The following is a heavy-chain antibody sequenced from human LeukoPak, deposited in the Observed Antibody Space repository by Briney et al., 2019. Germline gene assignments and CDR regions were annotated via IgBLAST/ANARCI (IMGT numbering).Heavy chain of an antibody. D-gene: IGHD3-22*01. CDR1: GGSFSGYY. CDR3: ARGRGDSSGYYYFDY. CDR2: INHSGST. J-gene: IGHJ4*02. V-gene: IGHV4-34*01. Sequence: SETLSLTCAVYGGSFSGYYWSWIRQPPGKGLEWIGEINHSGSTNYNPSLKSRVTISVDTSKNQFSLKLSSVTAADTAVYYCARGRGDSSGYYYFDYWGQGTLVTVSS.